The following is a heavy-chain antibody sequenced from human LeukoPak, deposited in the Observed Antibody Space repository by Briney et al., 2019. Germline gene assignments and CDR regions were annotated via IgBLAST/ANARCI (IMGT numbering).Heavy chain of an antibody. CDR1: GFPHSSFT. J-gene: IGHJ4*02. Sequence: GGSLRLSCAPSGFPHSSFTIQWVRQAPGRGVEGVSSIRSRSNYIHYADSVKGRFTISRDNAKNSLYLQMNSLRADETALYYCATSARTYLGSSLDYWGQGTLVTVSS. CDR2: IRSRSNYI. V-gene: IGHV3-21*01. CDR3: ATSARTYLGSSLDY. D-gene: IGHD2-15*01.